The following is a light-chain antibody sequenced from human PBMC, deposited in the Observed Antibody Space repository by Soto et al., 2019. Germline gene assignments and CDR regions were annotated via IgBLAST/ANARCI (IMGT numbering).Light chain of an antibody. CDR2: GAS. Sequence: EIVMTHSPATLSVSPWERATLSFRASQSVGSNLAWYQQKPGQAPRLLIYGASTRVTGIPARFSGSGSGTEFTLTIGSLQSEDFAVYSCQQYNNWPRSFGGGTKVDIK. J-gene: IGKJ4*01. CDR1: QSVGSN. CDR3: QQYNNWPRS. V-gene: IGKV3-15*01.